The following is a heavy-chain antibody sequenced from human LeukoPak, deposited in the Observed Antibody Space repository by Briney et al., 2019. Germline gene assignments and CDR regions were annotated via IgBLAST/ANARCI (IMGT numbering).Heavy chain of an antibody. Sequence: SETLSLTCAVYGGSFSSYYWSWIRQPAGKGLEWIGRIYTSGSTNYNPSLKSRVTMSVDTSKNQFSLKLSSVTAADTAVYYCARVRWLYDSSGNDYWGQGTLVTVSS. CDR3: ARVRWLYDSSGNDY. CDR1: GGSFSSYY. V-gene: IGHV4-59*10. D-gene: IGHD3-22*01. J-gene: IGHJ4*02. CDR2: IYTSGST.